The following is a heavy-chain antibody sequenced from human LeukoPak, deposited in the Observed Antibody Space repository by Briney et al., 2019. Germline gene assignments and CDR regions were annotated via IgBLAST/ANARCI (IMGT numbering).Heavy chain of an antibody. D-gene: IGHD2-21*02. Sequence: SETLSLTCTVSGGSISSYYWSWIRQPPGKGLEWVGYSYYSGSTNYNPSLTSRVTISVDTSKNQVSLKLTSVTAADTAVYYCARVGQPLLDYWGQGTLVTVSS. CDR1: GGSISSYY. J-gene: IGHJ4*02. CDR2: SYYSGST. V-gene: IGHV4-59*08. CDR3: ARVGQPLLDY.